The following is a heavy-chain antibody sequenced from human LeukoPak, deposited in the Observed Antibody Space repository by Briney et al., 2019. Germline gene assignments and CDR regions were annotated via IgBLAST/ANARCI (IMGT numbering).Heavy chain of an antibody. CDR3: AGNAYDYVWGSYRDV. D-gene: IGHD3-16*02. J-gene: IGHJ4*02. CDR2: INSDGSST. V-gene: IGHV3-74*01. CDR1: GFTFSSYW. Sequence: GGSLRLSCAASGFTFSSYWMHWVRQAPGKGLVWVSRINSDGSSTSYADSVKGRFTISRDNAKNTLYLQMNSLRAEDTAVYYCAGNAYDYVWGSYRDVWGQGTLVTVSS.